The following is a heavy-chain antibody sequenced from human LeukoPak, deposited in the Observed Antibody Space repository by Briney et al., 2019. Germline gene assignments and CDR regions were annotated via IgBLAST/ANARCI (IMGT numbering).Heavy chain of an antibody. J-gene: IGHJ4*02. V-gene: IGHV4-34*01. CDR3: ATINGYLIDY. Sequence: SETLSLTCAVYGGSFNGYYWSWIRQPPGKGLEWIGEINHSGSTNYNPSLKSRVTISVDTSKNQFSLKLSSVTAADTAVYYCATINGYLIDYWGQVTLVTVSS. D-gene: IGHD5-24*01. CDR1: GGSFNGYY. CDR2: INHSGST.